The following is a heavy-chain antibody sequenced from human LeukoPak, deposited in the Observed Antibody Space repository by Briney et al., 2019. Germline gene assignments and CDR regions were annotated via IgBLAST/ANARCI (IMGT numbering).Heavy chain of an antibody. CDR2: ISSTSTYM. CDR3: ARDASSGMTYYYDSSSY. J-gene: IGHJ4*02. CDR1: GFDLSPYT. Sequence: PGGSLRLSCSASGFDLSPYTMNWVRQAPGKGLEWVASISSTSTYMYYGDSLKGRFTISRDNAKNTLYLQLDSLRAEDTAVYYCARDASSGMTYYYDSSSYWGQGTLVTVSS. D-gene: IGHD3-22*01. V-gene: IGHV3-21*01.